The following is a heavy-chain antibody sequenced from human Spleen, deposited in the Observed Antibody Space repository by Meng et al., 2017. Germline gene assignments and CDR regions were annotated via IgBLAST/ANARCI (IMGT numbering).Heavy chain of an antibody. Sequence: SGPTLAKPTQTRTLTCTGAGFSLSTSGVGVGWIRQPPGKALEWLAVIDGNDDKRYSPSLNSRLTISKDTSKNQVVLKMTNMDPVDPATYYCVHIPVARKTWFDPWGQGTLVTVSS. D-gene: IGHD6-19*01. J-gene: IGHJ5*02. CDR1: GFSLSTSGVG. CDR2: IDGNDDK. V-gene: IGHV2-5*01. CDR3: VHIPVARKTWFDP.